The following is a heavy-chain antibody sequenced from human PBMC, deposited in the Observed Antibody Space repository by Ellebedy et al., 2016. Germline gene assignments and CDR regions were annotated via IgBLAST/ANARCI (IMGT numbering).Heavy chain of an antibody. CDR1: GGSISSGGYS. CDR2: IYHSGST. J-gene: IGHJ6*02. CDR3: ARRNCGGDCYGMDV. Sequence: LRLSCAVSGGSISSGGYSWSWIRQPPGKGLEWIGYIYHSGSTYYNPSLKSRVTISVDRSKNQSSLKLSSVTAADTAVYYCARRNCGGDCYGMDVWGQGTTVTVSS. D-gene: IGHD2-21*01. V-gene: IGHV4-30-2*01.